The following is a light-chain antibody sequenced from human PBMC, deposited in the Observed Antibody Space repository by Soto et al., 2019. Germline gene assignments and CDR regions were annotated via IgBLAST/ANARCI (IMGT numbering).Light chain of an antibody. CDR3: SSFASSNTSV. J-gene: IGLJ3*02. V-gene: IGLV2-8*01. CDR2: EVT. CDR1: SSDVGAYNY. Sequence: QSVLTQPPSASGSPGQSVTICCTGTSSDVGAYNYVSWYQQHAGKAPKLVIYEVTKRPSGVPERFSGSKSANTASLTVSGLQAEDEADYYCSSFASSNTSVFGAGTKLTVL.